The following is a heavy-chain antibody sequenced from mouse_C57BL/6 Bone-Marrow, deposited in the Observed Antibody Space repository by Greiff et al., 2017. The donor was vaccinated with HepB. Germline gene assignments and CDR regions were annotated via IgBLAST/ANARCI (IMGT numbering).Heavy chain of an antibody. Sequence: QVQLQQSGAELMKPGASVKLSCQATGYTFTGYWIAWVKQRPGHGLEWIGEILPGSGSTNYTEKFKGKATFAADTASNTAYMQLSSLTTEDSAIYYCAREGLLRAWFAYWGQGTRVTVSA. CDR1: GYTFTGYW. D-gene: IGHD2-3*01. CDR3: AREGLLRAWFAY. J-gene: IGHJ3*01. V-gene: IGHV1-9*01. CDR2: ILPGSGST.